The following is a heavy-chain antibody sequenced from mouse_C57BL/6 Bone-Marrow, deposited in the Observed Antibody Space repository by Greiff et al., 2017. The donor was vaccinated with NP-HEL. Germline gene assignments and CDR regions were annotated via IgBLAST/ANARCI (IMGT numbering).Heavy chain of an antibody. CDR3: ARGELGHYYAMDY. J-gene: IGHJ4*01. CDR2: IHPNSGST. Sequence: VQLQQPGAELVKPGASVKLSCKASGYTFTSYWMHWVKQRPGQGLEWIGMIHPNSGSTNYNEKFKSKATLTVDKASSTAYMQLSSLTSEDSAVYYCARGELGHYYAMDYWGQGTSVTVSS. D-gene: IGHD4-1*01. CDR1: GYTFTSYW. V-gene: IGHV1-64*01.